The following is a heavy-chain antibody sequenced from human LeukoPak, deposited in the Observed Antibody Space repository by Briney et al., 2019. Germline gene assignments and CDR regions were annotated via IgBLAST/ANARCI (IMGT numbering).Heavy chain of an antibody. CDR3: ARNSHGYSSGWLQFNFDY. D-gene: IGHD6-19*01. J-gene: IGHJ4*02. CDR2: IYRSGST. V-gene: IGHV4-38-2*02. CDR1: GYSISSGYY. Sequence: SETLSLTCTVSGYSISSGYYWGWIRQPPGKGLEWIGSIYRSGSTYYNPSLKSRVTISVDTSKNQFSLKLSSVTAADTAVYYCARNSHGYSSGWLQFNFDYWGQGTLVTVSS.